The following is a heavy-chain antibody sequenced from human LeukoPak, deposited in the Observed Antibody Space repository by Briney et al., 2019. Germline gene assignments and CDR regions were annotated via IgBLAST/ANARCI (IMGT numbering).Heavy chain of an antibody. D-gene: IGHD6-19*01. Sequence: PGGSLRLSCAASGFTFSSYAMHWVRQAPGKGLEYVSALSSDGGSTYYADSVKGRFTISRDNSRHTLYLQMTSLRTEDTAVYYRAKAGYHWLVLGYWGQGILVTVSS. CDR3: AKAGYHWLVLGY. CDR1: GFTFSSYA. J-gene: IGHJ4*02. V-gene: IGHV3-64D*06. CDR2: LSSDGGST.